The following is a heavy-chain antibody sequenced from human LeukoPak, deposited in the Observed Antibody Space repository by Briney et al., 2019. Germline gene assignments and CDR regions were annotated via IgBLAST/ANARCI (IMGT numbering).Heavy chain of an antibody. Sequence: GGSLRLSCAASGFTFSSYSMNWVRQAPGKGLEWVSSISSSSSYIYYADSVKGRFTISRDNAKNSLHLQMNSLRAEDTAVYYCARDYSGAGDYYFDYSGRGTLVTVSS. CDR1: GFTFSSYS. V-gene: IGHV3-21*01. D-gene: IGHD3-10*01. J-gene: IGHJ4*02. CDR2: ISSSSSYI. CDR3: ARDYSGAGDYYFDY.